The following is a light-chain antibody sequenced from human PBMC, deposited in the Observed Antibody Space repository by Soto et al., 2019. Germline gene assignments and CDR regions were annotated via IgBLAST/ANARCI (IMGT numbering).Light chain of an antibody. V-gene: IGLV2-14*01. CDR2: DVS. Sequence: QSALTQPASVSGSPGQSITISCTGTSSDVGGYNYVSWYQQHPGKAPKLMICDVSTRPSGVSNRFSGSKSDNTASLTISGLQAEDEADYYCSSYTSSSSWVFGGGTKLTVL. CDR1: SSDVGGYNY. J-gene: IGLJ3*02. CDR3: SSYTSSSSWV.